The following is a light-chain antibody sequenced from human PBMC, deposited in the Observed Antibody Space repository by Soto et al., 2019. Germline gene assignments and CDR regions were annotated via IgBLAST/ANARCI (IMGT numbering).Light chain of an antibody. CDR2: GAS. J-gene: IGKJ5*01. CDR1: QNINSD. V-gene: IGKV3D-15*01. Sequence: EIVMTQSPATLSVSPGESATLSCRASQNINSDLAWYVQKPGQAPRRVIYGASTWGTDVPPRFTGSGSGTEFPLTISGLQSEEFAVYYCQQYNSWPITFGQGTRL. CDR3: QQYNSWPIT.